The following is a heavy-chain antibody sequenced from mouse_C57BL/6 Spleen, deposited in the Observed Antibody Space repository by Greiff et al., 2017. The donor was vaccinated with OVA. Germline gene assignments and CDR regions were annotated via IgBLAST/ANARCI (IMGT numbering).Heavy chain of an antibody. D-gene: IGHD1-1*01. CDR3: ARGGTTVVAEDYFDY. J-gene: IGHJ2*01. CDR2: ISSGSSTI. CDR1: GFTFSDYG. V-gene: IGHV5-17*01. Sequence: EVHLVESVGGLVKPGGSLKLSCAASGFTFSDYGMHWVRQAPEKGLEWVAYISSGSSTIYYADTVKGRFTISRDNAKNTLFLQMTSLRSEDTAMYYCARGGTTVVAEDYFDYWGQGTTLTVSS.